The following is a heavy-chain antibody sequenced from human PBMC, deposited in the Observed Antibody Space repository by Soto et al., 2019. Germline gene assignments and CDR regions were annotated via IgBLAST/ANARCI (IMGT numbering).Heavy chain of an antibody. CDR3: AADCIYWGY. J-gene: IGHJ4*02. CDR2: IVVGSGNT. CDR1: GFTFINSA. Sequence: ASVKVSCKASGFTFINSAVQWVRQARGQRLEWIGWIVVGSGNTNYAQKFRERVTITSDMSTSTAYMELSSLRSEDTAVYYCAADCIYWGYWGQGTLVTVSS. D-gene: IGHD3-16*01. V-gene: IGHV1-58*01.